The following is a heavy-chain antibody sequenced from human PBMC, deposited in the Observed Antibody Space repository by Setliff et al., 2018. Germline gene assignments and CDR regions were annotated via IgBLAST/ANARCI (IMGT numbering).Heavy chain of an antibody. CDR3: AKQGSYYYYMDV. CDR2: INHRGNT. CDR1: GGSFSDYY. D-gene: IGHD6-13*01. J-gene: IGHJ6*03. Sequence: ETLSLTCAVYGGSFSDYYWSWIRQSPGKGLEWIGEINHRGNTNYNPSLKSRVTMSVDTSKNQFSLKLRSMTAADTAVYYCAKQGSYYYYMDVWGKGTTVTLSS. V-gene: IGHV4-34*01.